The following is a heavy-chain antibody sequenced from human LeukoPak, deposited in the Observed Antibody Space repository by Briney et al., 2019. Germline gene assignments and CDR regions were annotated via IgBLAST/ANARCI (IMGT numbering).Heavy chain of an antibody. Sequence: GGSLRLSCAASGFTFINYAMSWVRQAPGKGLEWVSTISGSSDNTYYADSVKGRFTISRNNARNTVFLQMNSLRAEDTAVYYCARDFDMGITPGDDFDFWGQGTLVTVSS. CDR3: ARDFDMGITPGDDFDF. CDR2: ISGSSDNT. D-gene: IGHD3-16*01. V-gene: IGHV3-23*01. J-gene: IGHJ4*02. CDR1: GFTFINYA.